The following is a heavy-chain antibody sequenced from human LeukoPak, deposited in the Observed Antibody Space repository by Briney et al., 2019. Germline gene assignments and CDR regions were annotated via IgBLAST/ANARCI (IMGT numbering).Heavy chain of an antibody. D-gene: IGHD1-26*01. CDR1: GASVSSIGYS. V-gene: IGHV4-30-4*07. CDR3: ARHHQTTTPLGWFDP. CDR2: IYYSGST. Sequence: SQTLSLTCGVSGASVSSIGYSWSWIRQPPGRGLEWIGYIYYSGSTYYNPSLKSRVTISVDTSKNQCSLKLRSVTAADTALYYCARHHQTTTPLGWFDPWGQGTLVTVSS. J-gene: IGHJ5*02.